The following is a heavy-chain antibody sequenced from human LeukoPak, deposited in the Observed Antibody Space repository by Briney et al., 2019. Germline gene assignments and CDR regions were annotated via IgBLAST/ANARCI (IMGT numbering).Heavy chain of an antibody. J-gene: IGHJ6*02. CDR1: GFTVSSNY. CDR3: ARDRGPQYGDYANYYYYGMDV. Sequence: GGSLRLSCAASGFTVSSNYMSWVRQAPGKGLEWVSVIYSGGSTYYADSVKGRFTISRHNSKNTLYLQMNSLRAEDTAVYYCARDRGPQYGDYANYYYYGMDVWGQGTTVTVSS. D-gene: IGHD4-17*01. CDR2: IYSGGST. V-gene: IGHV3-53*04.